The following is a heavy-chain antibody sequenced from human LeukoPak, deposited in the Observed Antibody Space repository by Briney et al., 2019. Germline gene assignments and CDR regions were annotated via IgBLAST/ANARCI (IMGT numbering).Heavy chain of an antibody. V-gene: IGHV1-2*02. J-gene: IGHJ4*02. CDR2: NNPNTGGT. D-gene: IGHD6-19*01. Sequence: ASVKVSCKASGYTFTSYYTHWVRQAPGQGLEWVGWNNPNTGGTSYAQNFKGRVTMTRDTSINTAYMEVSSLTSDNTAVYYCARDKGGQQWDYWGQGTLVTVSS. CDR1: GYTFTSYY. CDR3: ARDKGGQQWDY.